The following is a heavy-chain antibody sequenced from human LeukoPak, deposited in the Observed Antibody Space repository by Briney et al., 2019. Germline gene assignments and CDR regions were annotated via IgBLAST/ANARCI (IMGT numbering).Heavy chain of an antibody. CDR2: IYYSGST. J-gene: IGHJ6*02. CDR3: ARQQYYYDNSGSWFYYYGMDV. Sequence: SETLSLTCTVSGGSISGYFWSWIRQPPGKGLEWIGYIYYSGSTNYNPSLKSRVTISVETSKNQFSLRLSSVTAADTALYYCARQQYYYDNSGSWFYYYGMDVWGPGTTVTVSS. V-gene: IGHV4-59*08. D-gene: IGHD3-22*01. CDR1: GGSISGYF.